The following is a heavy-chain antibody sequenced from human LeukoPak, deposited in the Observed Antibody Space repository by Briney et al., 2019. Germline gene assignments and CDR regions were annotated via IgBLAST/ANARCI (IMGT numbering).Heavy chain of an antibody. Sequence: GGSLRLSCAASGFTFSSYGMHWVRQAPGKGLEWVAFIRYDGSNKYYADSVKGRFTISRDNSKNTLYLQMNSLRAEDTAVYYCARDMPFDILTGLGDYWGQGTLVTVSS. V-gene: IGHV3-30*02. CDR2: IRYDGSNK. CDR1: GFTFSSYG. J-gene: IGHJ4*02. D-gene: IGHD3-9*01. CDR3: ARDMPFDILTGLGDY.